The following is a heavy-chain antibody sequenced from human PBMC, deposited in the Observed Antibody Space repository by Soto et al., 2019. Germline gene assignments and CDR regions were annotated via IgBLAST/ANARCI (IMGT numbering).Heavy chain of an antibody. V-gene: IGHV3-23*01. D-gene: IGHD1-1*01. Sequence: EVQLLESGGGLVQPGGSLRLSCAASGFTFSSHAMSWVRQAPGKGLEWVSAITGNGDYTNYAPSVQGRFTTSRDNSKNALYLEMNRRRAEDTAVYYCAIRRGVQSCDVDYWGQGTLVTVSS. CDR2: ITGNGDYT. CDR3: AIRRGVQSCDVDY. CDR1: GFTFSSHA. J-gene: IGHJ4*02.